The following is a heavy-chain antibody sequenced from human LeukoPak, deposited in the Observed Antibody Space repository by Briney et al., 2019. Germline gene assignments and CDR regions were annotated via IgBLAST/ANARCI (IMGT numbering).Heavy chain of an antibody. J-gene: IGHJ4*02. D-gene: IGHD6-13*01. CDR1: GFIFSSDS. CDR3: ARGLAAAGTRGPY. Sequence: GGSLRLSCATSGFIFSSDSMFWVRQAPGKGLEWVSSISSTGAYIYYADSLKGRFTISRDNAKNSLYLQMNSLRADDTAVYYCARGLAAAGTRGPYWGQGTLVTVSS. CDR2: ISSTGAYI. V-gene: IGHV3-21*01.